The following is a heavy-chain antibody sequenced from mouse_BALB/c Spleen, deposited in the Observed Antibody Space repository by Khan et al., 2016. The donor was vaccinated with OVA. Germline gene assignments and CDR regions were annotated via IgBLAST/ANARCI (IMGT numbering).Heavy chain of an antibody. CDR1: GYTFTNYW. V-gene: IGHV1-76*01. CDR2: IYPGTDNT. D-gene: IGHD3-1*01. J-gene: IGHJ2*01. CDR3: AREGALYYFDY. Sequence: QVRLQQSGAELVRPGASVKLSCKTSGYTFTNYWIHWVKQRSGQGLEWIARIYPGTDNTYYNEKLKDRATLTADKSSSTAYLQLSYLKSEYSAVYCCAREGALYYFDYWGQGTTLTVSS.